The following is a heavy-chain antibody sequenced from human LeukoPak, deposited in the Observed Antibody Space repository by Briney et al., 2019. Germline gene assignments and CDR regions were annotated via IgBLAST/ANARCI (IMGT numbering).Heavy chain of an antibody. V-gene: IGHV4-34*01. CDR1: GGSFSGYY. Sequence: SETLSLTCAVYGGSFSGYYWSWIRQPPGKGLEWIGEINHSGSTNYNPPLKSRVTISVDTSKNQFSLKLSSVTAADTAVYYCARPIAAATGHHPFDYWGQGTLVTVSS. CDR3: ARPIAAATGHHPFDY. D-gene: IGHD6-25*01. J-gene: IGHJ4*02. CDR2: INHSGST.